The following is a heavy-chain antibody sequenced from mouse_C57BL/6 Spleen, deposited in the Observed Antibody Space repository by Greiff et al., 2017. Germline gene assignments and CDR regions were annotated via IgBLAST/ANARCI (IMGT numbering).Heavy chain of an antibody. J-gene: IGHJ4*01. CDR2: IDPEDGDT. D-gene: IGHD3-2*02. Sequence: VQLQQSGAELVRPGASVKLSCTASGFNIKDYYMHWVKQRPEQGLEWIGRIDPEDGDTEYAPKFQGKATMTADTSSNTAYLQLSSLTSEDTAVYYCSDSSGTRAMDYWGQGTSVTVSS. CDR3: SDSSGTRAMDY. CDR1: GFNIKDYY. V-gene: IGHV14-1*01.